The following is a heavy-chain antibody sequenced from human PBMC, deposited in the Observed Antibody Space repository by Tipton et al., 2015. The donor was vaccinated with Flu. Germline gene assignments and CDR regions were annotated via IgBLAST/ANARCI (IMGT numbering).Heavy chain of an antibody. V-gene: IGHV4-61*02. CDR2: IYTSGST. Sequence: TLSLTCTVSGGSISSGSYYWSWIRQPAGKGLEWIGRIYTSGSTNYNPSLKSRVTISVDTSKNQFSLKLSSVTAADTAVYYCARAVTYYYDSSGLEGAFDIWGQGTMVTVSS. CDR3: ARAVTYYYDSSGLEGAFDI. D-gene: IGHD3-22*01. CDR1: GGSISSGSYY. J-gene: IGHJ3*02.